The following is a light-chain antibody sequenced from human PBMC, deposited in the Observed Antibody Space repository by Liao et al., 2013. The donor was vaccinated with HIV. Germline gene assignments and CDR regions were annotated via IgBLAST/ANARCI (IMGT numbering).Light chain of an antibody. CDR1: KLGDKH. V-gene: IGLV3-1*01. CDR2: HDS. J-gene: IGLJ3*02. Sequence: SYELTQPPSVSVSPGQTASITCSGDKLGDKHACWYQHKPGQSPVLVIYHDSKRPSGIPERLSGSNSGNTATLTISGTQAMDEADYYCQAWDSSTPVFGGGTKLTVL. CDR3: QAWDSSTPV.